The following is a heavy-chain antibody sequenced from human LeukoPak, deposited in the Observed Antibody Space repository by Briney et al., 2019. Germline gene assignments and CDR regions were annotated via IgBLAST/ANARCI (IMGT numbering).Heavy chain of an antibody. Sequence: ASVKVSFKISGYTLSELSFHWVRQAPGKGLEWMGRFDPEDGEPVYTQRFQGRVTMTADPSTDTVNMDLSSLRSDDTAVYYCASGCLRFTLNYWGQGTPVTV. CDR1: GYTLSELS. V-gene: IGHV1-24*01. D-gene: IGHD5-12*01. CDR2: FDPEDGEP. J-gene: IGHJ4*02. CDR3: ASGCLRFTLNY.